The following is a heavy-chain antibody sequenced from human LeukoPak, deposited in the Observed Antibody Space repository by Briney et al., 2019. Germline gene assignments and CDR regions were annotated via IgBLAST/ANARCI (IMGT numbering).Heavy chain of an antibody. D-gene: IGHD3-16*01. J-gene: IGHJ4*02. CDR1: GFTFSNYA. Sequence: PGGSLRLSCAASGFTFSNYAMSWVRQAPAGGLEWVSSLRGGGETFYADSVKARFTLSRDDSRNTVYLQLNNLRVEDTAVYYCAKASWVSKADAVLWGQGTLVTVSS. CDR3: AKASWVSKADAVL. V-gene: IGHV3-23*01. CDR2: LRGGGET.